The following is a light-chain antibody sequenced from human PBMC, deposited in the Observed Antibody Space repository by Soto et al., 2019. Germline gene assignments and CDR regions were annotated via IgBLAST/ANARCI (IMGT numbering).Light chain of an antibody. V-gene: IGKV1-39*01. CDR1: QSISSY. J-gene: IGKJ4*01. CDR2: AAS. CDR3: QQSYSTPPT. Sequence: DIHMTQSPSSLSASVGDRVTITCQASQSISSYLNWYQQKPGKAPKLLIYAASSLQSGVPSRFSGSGSGTDFTLTISSLQPEDFATYYCQQSYSTPPTFGGGTKVDIK.